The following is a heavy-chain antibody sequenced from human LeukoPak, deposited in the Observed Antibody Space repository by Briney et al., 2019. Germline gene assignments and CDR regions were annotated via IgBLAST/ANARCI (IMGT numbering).Heavy chain of an antibody. CDR1: GDSISSTNW. CDR2: IYYSGST. J-gene: IGHJ4*02. V-gene: IGHV4-4*02. D-gene: IGHD3-10*01. Sequence: SGTLSLTCAVSGDSISSTNWWSWVRQPPGKGLEWIGYIYYSGSTNYNPSLKSRVTISVDTSKNQFSLKLSSVTAADTAVYYCARESSGGGDFDYWGQGTLVTVSS. CDR3: ARESSGGGDFDY.